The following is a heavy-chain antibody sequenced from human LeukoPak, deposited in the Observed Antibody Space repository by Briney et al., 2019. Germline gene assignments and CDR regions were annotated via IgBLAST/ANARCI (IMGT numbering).Heavy chain of an antibody. CDR1: GFTFSSYS. D-gene: IGHD2-2*01. J-gene: IGHJ4*02. CDR2: ISYGGSNK. V-gene: IGHV3-30*04. CDR3: ARSRRYCSSASCPLFAY. Sequence: GGSLRLSCAASGFTFSSYSMHWVPQAPGKGLVWVARISYGGSNKYYADSVKGRFTISRENSKTTLYLQMMSLRAEDTAVYYCARSRRYCSSASCPLFAYWGQGTLVTVSS.